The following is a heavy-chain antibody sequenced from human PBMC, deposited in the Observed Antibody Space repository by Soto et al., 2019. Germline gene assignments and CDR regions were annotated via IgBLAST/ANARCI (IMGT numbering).Heavy chain of an antibody. J-gene: IGHJ4*02. Sequence: GGSLRLSCAASGFTFSSYAMSWVRQAPGKGLEWVSAISGSGGSTYYADSVKGRFTISRDNSKNTLYLQMNSLRAEDTAVDYCAKNGPFYYYDSSGPLSYFDYWGQGPLVTVSS. CDR2: ISGSGGST. D-gene: IGHD3-22*01. CDR3: AKNGPFYYYDSSGPLSYFDY. V-gene: IGHV3-23*01. CDR1: GFTFSSYA.